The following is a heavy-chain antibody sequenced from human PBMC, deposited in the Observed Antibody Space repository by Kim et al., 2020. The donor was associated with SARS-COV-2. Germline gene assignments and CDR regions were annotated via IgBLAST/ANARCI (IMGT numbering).Heavy chain of an antibody. V-gene: IGHV4-34*01. J-gene: IGHJ4*02. D-gene: IGHD2-15*01. Sequence: PSLKSRVTISVDTSKNQFSLKLISVTAADTAVYYCARGRDCSGGSCYDYWGQGTLVTVSS. CDR3: ARGRDCSGGSCYDY.